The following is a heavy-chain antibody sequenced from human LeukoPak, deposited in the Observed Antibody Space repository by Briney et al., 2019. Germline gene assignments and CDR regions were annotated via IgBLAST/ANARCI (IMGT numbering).Heavy chain of an antibody. CDR2: ISSSSSYI. Sequence: PGGSLRLSYAASGFTFSSYSMNWVRQAPGKGLEWVAAISSSSSYIYYADSVKGRFTIYRDNAKNSLYLQMNSLRAEDTAVYYCARNLYSSSWFLDYWGQGTLVTVSS. D-gene: IGHD6-13*01. CDR1: GFTFSSYS. CDR3: ARNLYSSSWFLDY. V-gene: IGHV3-21*01. J-gene: IGHJ4*02.